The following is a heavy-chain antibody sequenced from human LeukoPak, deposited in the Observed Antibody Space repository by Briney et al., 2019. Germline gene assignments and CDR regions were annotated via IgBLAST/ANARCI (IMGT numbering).Heavy chain of an antibody. CDR2: IYTSGSI. CDR1: GGSISSAAYY. CDR3: AREREGPYGYLDY. V-gene: IGHV4-61*02. Sequence: SSQTLSLTCIVSGGSISSAAYYWSWIRQPAGKGLEWIGRIYTSGSIDYNPSLKSRLTISVDTSNNQFSLTLSSVTAADTAVYYCAREREGPYGYLDYWGQGTLVTVSS. J-gene: IGHJ4*02. D-gene: IGHD4-17*01.